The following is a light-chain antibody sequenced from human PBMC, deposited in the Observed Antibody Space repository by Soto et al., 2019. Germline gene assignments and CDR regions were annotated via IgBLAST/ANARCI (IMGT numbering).Light chain of an antibody. V-gene: IGLV2-14*03. CDR1: SSDVGGYNY. Sequence: QSALTQPASVSGSPGQSITISCTGTSSDVGGYNYVSWYQHHTGKAPKLIIYDVTNRPSGVSNPFSGSKSGNTASLTISGLQPDDEADYYCSSYTTSNTRQIVFGTGTQLTVL. CDR3: SSYTTSNTRQIV. J-gene: IGLJ1*01. CDR2: DVT.